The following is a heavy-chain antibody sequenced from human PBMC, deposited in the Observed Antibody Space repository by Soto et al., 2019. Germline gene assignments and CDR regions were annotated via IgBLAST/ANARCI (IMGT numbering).Heavy chain of an antibody. Sequence: EVQLVESGGGLVQPGGSLRLSCAVSGFTVSMSWVRQAPGKGLEWVSVIDSAGATYYAESVRGRFTISKDDSKNTLDLQTNDVRADDTAVYYCATVVAPSWYFDSWGQGTLVAVSS. V-gene: IGHV3-66*01. J-gene: IGHJ4*02. CDR2: IDSAGAT. D-gene: IGHD2-15*01. CDR3: ATVVAPSWYFDS. CDR1: GFTVS.